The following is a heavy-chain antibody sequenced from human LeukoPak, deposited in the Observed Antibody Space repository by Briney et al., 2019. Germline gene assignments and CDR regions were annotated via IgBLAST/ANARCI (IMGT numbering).Heavy chain of an antibody. Sequence: PGRSLRLSCAASGFTFSSYAMHWVRQAPGKGLEWVAVISYDGSNKYYADSVKGRFTISRDNSKNTLYPQMNSLRAEDTAVYYCAAHGPTHAFDIWGQGTMVTVSS. CDR1: GFTFSSYA. V-gene: IGHV3-30-3*01. J-gene: IGHJ3*02. D-gene: IGHD4-17*01. CDR3: AAHGPTHAFDI. CDR2: ISYDGSNK.